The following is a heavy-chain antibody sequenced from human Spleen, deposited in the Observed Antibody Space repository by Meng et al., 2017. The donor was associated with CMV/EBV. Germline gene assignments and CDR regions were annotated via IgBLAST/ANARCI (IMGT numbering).Heavy chain of an antibody. J-gene: IGHJ6*02. V-gene: IGHV3-21*01. Sequence: GESLKISCAASGFTFDDYGMTWVRQTPGKGLEWVSSSSSSSSYIYYSDSVKGRFTFSRDNAKNSLYLQMNSLRAEDTAVYFCARDLLVDYYYGMDVWGQGTTVTVSS. D-gene: IGHD2-15*01. CDR3: ARDLLVDYYYGMDV. CDR1: GFTFDDYG. CDR2: SSSSSSYI.